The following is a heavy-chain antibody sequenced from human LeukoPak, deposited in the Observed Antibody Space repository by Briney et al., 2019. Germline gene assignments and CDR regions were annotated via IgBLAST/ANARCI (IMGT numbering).Heavy chain of an antibody. CDR1: GFSFSDFA. V-gene: IGHV3-30*04. J-gene: IGHJ4*02. CDR2: ISYDGSTK. Sequence: PGKSLRLSCAASGFSFSDFAMHWVRQAPGKGLEWVSFISYDGSTKYYADSVKGRFTISRDNAKNSLYLQMISLRAEDTAVYYCARADEDHIVVVPVLFDSWGQGTLVTASS. CDR3: ARADEDHIVVVPVLFDS. D-gene: IGHD2-2*01.